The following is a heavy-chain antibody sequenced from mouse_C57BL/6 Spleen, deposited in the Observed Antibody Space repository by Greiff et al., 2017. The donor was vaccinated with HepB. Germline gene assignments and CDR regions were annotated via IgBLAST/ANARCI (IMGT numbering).Heavy chain of an antibody. D-gene: IGHD1-1*01. J-gene: IGHJ3*01. CDR1: GYAFTSYW. CDR2: IHPNSGST. V-gene: IGHV1-64*01. Sequence: VQLQQPGAELVKPGASVKLSCKASGYAFTSYWMHWVKQRPGQGLEWIGMIHPNSGSTNYNEKFKSKATLTVDKSSSTAYMQLSSLTSEDSAVYYCARLYYGSSSFAYWGQGTLVTVSA. CDR3: ARLYYGSSSFAY.